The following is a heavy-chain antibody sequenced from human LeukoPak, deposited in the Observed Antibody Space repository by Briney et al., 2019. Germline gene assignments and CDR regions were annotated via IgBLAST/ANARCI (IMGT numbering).Heavy chain of an antibody. Sequence: PSETLSLTCAVYGGSFSGYYWSWIRQPAGKGLEWIGRIYTSGSTNYNPSLKSRVTMSVDTSKNQFSLKLSSVTAADTAVYYCARSGPVYSSSWYWFDPWGQGTLVTVSS. J-gene: IGHJ5*02. CDR1: GGSFSGYY. CDR2: IYTSGST. CDR3: ARSGPVYSSSWYWFDP. V-gene: IGHV4-59*10. D-gene: IGHD6-13*01.